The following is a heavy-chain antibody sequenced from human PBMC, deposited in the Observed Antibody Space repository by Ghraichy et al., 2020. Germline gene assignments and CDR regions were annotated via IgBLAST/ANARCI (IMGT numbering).Heavy chain of an antibody. D-gene: IGHD3-22*01. CDR2: ISGSGGST. J-gene: IGHJ4*02. V-gene: IGHV3-23*01. CDR3: AKDFQGIVVVPSYFDY. CDR1: GFTFSSYA. Sequence: GESLNISCAASGFTFSSYAMSWVRQAPGKGLEWVSAISGSGGSTYYADSVKGRFTISRDNSKNTLYLQMNSLRAEDTAVYYCAKDFQGIVVVPSYFDYWGQGTLVTVSS.